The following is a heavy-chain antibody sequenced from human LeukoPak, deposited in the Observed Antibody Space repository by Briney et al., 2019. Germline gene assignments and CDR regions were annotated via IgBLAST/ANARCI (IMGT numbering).Heavy chain of an antibody. CDR2: IYPGDSDT. V-gene: IGHV5-51*01. J-gene: IGHJ6*02. CDR1: EYSFTSYW. Sequence: GESLKISCKGSEYSFTSYWIGGVRQVPGKGLEWMGIIYPGDSDTRYSPSFQGQVTMSADKSINTAYLQWSSLKASDTAMYYCARLIAVAGTSVSRGMDVWGQGTTVTVSS. D-gene: IGHD6-19*01. CDR3: ARLIAVAGTSVSRGMDV.